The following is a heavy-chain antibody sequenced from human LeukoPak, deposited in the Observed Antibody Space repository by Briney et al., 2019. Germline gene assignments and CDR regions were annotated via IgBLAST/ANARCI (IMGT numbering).Heavy chain of an antibody. Sequence: PGGSLRLSCAASGFTFSSYAMSWVRQAPGKGLEWVSAISGSGGSTYYADSVKGRFTISSDNSKNTLYLQMNSLRAEDTAVYYCAKGGGSSIAAAGIGSYYGMDVWGKGTTVTVSS. J-gene: IGHJ6*04. CDR3: AKGGGSSIAAAGIGSYYGMDV. V-gene: IGHV3-23*01. CDR2: ISGSGGST. D-gene: IGHD6-13*01. CDR1: GFTFSSYA.